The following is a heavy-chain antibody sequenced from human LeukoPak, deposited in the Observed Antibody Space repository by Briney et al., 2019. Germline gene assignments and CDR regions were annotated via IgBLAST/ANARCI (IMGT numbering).Heavy chain of an antibody. J-gene: IGHJ4*02. Sequence: PGGSLRLSCAASGFTFSSYGMHWVRQAPGKGLEWVAVISYDGSNKYYADSVKGRFTISRDNSKNTLYLQTNSLRAEDTAVYYCAKDGEGDPFDYWGQGTLVTVSS. CDR2: ISYDGSNK. CDR3: AKDGEGDPFDY. CDR1: GFTFSSYG. D-gene: IGHD2-21*02. V-gene: IGHV3-30*18.